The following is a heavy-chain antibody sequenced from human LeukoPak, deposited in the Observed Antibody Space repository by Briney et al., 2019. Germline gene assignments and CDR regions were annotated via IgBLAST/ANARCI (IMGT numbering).Heavy chain of an antibody. J-gene: IGHJ6*02. V-gene: IGHV1-69*04. CDR2: IIPILGIA. CDR3: ASSAPSYYYYYGMDV. CDR1: GGTFSSYA. Sequence: SVRVSCKASGGTFSSYAISWVRQAPGQGLEWMGRIIPILGIANYAQKFQGRVTITADKSTSTAYMELSSLRSEDTAVYYCASSAPSYYYYYGMDVWGQGTTVTVSS.